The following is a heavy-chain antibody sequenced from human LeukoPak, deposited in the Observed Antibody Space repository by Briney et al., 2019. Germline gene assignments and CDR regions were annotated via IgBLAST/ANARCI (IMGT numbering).Heavy chain of an antibody. CDR3: ARSNDHGDMSAWFDP. V-gene: IGHV3-48*03. CDR1: GFTFSSYE. Sequence: GGSLRLSCVASGFTFSSYEMNWVRQTPGKGLEWVSYISSSGRTAYYADSVKGRFTISRDNAKNSLYVQMNSLRAEDTAIYYCARSNDHGDMSAWFDPWGQGTLVTVSS. J-gene: IGHJ5*02. CDR2: ISSSGRTA. D-gene: IGHD4-17*01.